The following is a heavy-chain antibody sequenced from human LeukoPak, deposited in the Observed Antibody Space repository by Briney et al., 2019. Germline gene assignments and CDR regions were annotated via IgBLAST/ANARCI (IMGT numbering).Heavy chain of an antibody. Sequence: GESLKISCKGSGYTFDNYWIGLVRQMPGKGLEWMGIIYPIDSDARYSPSFQGQVTFSVDTSIGTAYLQWSSLKASDTAMYYCARHQSHVVSEAFDYWGQGTLVTVSS. J-gene: IGHJ4*02. V-gene: IGHV5-51*01. CDR3: ARHQSHVVSEAFDY. CDR2: IYPIDSDA. D-gene: IGHD2-15*01. CDR1: GYTFDNYW.